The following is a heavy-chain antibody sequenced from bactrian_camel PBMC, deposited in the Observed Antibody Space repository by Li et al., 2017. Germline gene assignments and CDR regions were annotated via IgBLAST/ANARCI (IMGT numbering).Heavy chain of an antibody. J-gene: IGHJ4*01. CDR3: AATDQPKWWLMQHPSFAY. CDR1: GIAFNAAD. V-gene: IGHV3S55*01. D-gene: IGHD2*01. CDR2: IWNNYST. Sequence: VQLVESGGGSVQAGGSLTLSRTASGIAFNAADMAYYRQAPGTECELVAHIWNNYSTYYADSVKGRFTVSQDNAKNTMYLQMNSLKPEDSAMYYCAATDQPKWWLMQHPSFAYWGQGTQVTVS.